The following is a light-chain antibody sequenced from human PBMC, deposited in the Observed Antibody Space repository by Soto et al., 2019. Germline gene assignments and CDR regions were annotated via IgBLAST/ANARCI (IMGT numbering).Light chain of an antibody. CDR3: QQYGRSPWT. Sequence: EIGFSQSPSTLSLTPGERAALACRASQSVSSYLAWYQQKPGQAPRLLIYGTSSRATGIPDRFSGSGSGTDFTLTISRLEPDDFAVYYCQQYGRSPWTFGQGTKVDIK. CDR1: QSVSSY. J-gene: IGKJ1*01. V-gene: IGKV3-20*01. CDR2: GTS.